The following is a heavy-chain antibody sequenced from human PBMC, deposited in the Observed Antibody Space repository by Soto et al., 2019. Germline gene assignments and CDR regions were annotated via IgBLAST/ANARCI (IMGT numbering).Heavy chain of an antibody. CDR1: GGSISSGGYY. V-gene: IGHV4-31*03. D-gene: IGHD4-17*01. CDR3: ARERGAPGDYVEGVWYYGMDV. Sequence: SETLSLTCTVSGGSISSGGYYWSWIRQHPGKGLEWIGYIYYSGSTYYNPSLKSRVTISVDTSKNQFSLKLSSVTAADTAVYYCARERGAPGDYVEGVWYYGMDVWGQGTTVTVSS. J-gene: IGHJ6*02. CDR2: IYYSGST.